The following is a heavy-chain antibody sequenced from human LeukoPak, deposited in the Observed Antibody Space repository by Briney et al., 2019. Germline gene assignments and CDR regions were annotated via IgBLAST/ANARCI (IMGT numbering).Heavy chain of an antibody. Sequence: GGSLRLSCAASGFTFSSYGMHWVRQAPGKGLECVANMKQDGTEKYYADSVKGRFIISRDNAKNSLFLQMNSLRVEDTAVYYCARDIAAFDYWGQGTLVTVSS. V-gene: IGHV3-7*05. D-gene: IGHD6-25*01. CDR3: ARDIAAFDY. CDR1: GFTFSSYG. J-gene: IGHJ4*02. CDR2: MKQDGTEK.